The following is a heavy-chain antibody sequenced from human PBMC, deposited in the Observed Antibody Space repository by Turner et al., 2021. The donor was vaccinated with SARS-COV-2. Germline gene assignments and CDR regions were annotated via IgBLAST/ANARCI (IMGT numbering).Heavy chain of an antibody. CDR3: ATGYAYCGGDCSIDY. V-gene: IGHV1-24*01. J-gene: IGHJ4*02. CDR2: FEPEDAET. Sequence: QVQLVQSGAEVKKPGASVKVSCKVSGYTLTELSMHWVRQAPGKGLAGMGGFEPEDAETIYAQKFQGRVTMTEDTSADTAYMELSSLRSEDTAVYYCATGYAYCGGDCSIDYWGQGTLVTVSS. CDR1: GYTLTELS. D-gene: IGHD2-21*02.